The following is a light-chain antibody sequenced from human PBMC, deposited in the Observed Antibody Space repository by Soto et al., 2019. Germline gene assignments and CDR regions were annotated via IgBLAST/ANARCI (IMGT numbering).Light chain of an antibody. V-gene: IGKV1-6*01. J-gene: IGKJ1*01. CDR2: ATY. Sequence: AIQMTQSPSSLSASVGDRVTVTCGASQGISNDLGWYQQKPGKAPNLLIYATYNLESRVPSRFSGSGSGTDFTLTISSLQPEDFATYYCLQDYNYPRTFGQGTKVEIK. CDR1: QGISND. CDR3: LQDYNYPRT.